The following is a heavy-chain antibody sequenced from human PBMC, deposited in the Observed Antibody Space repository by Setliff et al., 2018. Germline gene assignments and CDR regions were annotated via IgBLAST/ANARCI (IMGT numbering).Heavy chain of an antibody. CDR1: GGSFSGYY. D-gene: IGHD2-2*01. Sequence: SETLSLTCAVYGGSFSGYYWSWIRQPPGKGLEWIGKIDYRGSTRYNPSLKSRVTISVDTSKNQFSLKLSSVTAADTAVYYCARGVYCSSTSCSPGLNWFDPWGQGTLVTVSS. CDR2: IDYRGST. CDR3: ARGVYCSSTSCSPGLNWFDP. V-gene: IGHV4-34*01. J-gene: IGHJ5*02.